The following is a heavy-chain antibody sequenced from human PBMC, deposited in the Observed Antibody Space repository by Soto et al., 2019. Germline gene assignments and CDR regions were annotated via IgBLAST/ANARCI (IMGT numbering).Heavy chain of an antibody. D-gene: IGHD3-22*01. CDR3: ARDSDDSSGYYLLGVYYFDY. CDR1: GFTFSSYS. J-gene: IGHJ4*02. V-gene: IGHV3-48*01. Sequence: PGGSLRLSCAASGFTFSSYSMNWVRQAPGKGLEWVSYISSSSSTIYYADSVKGRFTISRDNAKNSLYLQMNSLRAEVTAVYYCARDSDDSSGYYLLGVYYFDYWGQGTLVTVSS. CDR2: ISSSSSTI.